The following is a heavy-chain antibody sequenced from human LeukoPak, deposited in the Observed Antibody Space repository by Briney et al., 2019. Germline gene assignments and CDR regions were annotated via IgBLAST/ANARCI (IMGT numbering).Heavy chain of an antibody. CDR3: ARDASRHDLPFDY. V-gene: IGHV3-48*03. Sequence: PGGSLRLSCAASGFTFSIYEMNWVRQAPVKGLEWVSYIRGGGGTRYYADSVKGRFTISRDNGKNSLYLQMNSLRAEDMAVYYCARDASRHDLPFDYWGQGTLVTVSS. CDR2: IRGGGGTR. J-gene: IGHJ4*02. CDR1: GFTFSIYE.